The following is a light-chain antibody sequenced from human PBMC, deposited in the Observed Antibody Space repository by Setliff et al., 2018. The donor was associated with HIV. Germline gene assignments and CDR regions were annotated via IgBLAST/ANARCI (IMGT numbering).Light chain of an antibody. CDR2: EVS. V-gene: IGLV2-14*01. Sequence: QSALTQPASVSGSPGQSITISCTGTSSDVGGYNWVSWYQQHPGKAPKLMIYEVSTRPSGVSNRFSGSKSGSTASLTISGLQAEDEADYYCTSYTRDNTITRVFGTGTKVTV. CDR3: TSYTRDNTITRV. CDR1: SSDVGGYNW. J-gene: IGLJ1*01.